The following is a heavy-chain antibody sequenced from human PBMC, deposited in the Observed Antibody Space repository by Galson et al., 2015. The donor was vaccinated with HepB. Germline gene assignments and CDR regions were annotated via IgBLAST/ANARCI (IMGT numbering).Heavy chain of an antibody. J-gene: IGHJ5*02. CDR1: GDSVSSNSAA. V-gene: IGHV6-1*01. CDR2: TYYRSKWYN. Sequence: CAISGDSVSSNSAAWNWIRQSPSRGLEWLGRTYYRSKWYNDYAVSVKSRITINPDTSKNQFSLQLNSVTPEDTAVYYCARDRDSSSWLANWFDPWGQGTLVTVSS. CDR3: ARDRDSSSWLANWFDP. D-gene: IGHD6-13*01.